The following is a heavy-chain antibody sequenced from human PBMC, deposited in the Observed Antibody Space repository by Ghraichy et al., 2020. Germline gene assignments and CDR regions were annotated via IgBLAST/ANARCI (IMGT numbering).Heavy chain of an antibody. V-gene: IGHV4-39*02. J-gene: IGHJ5*02. CDR3: ARASAETWNFDP. Sequence: SETLSLTCTVSGGSISSNNYYWGWIRQPPGKGLEWIGSIYYSGSTYYNPSLKSRVTISVDTSKNHFSLKLSSVTAADTAMYYCARASAETWNFDPWGQGTLVTVSS. CDR2: IYYSGST. D-gene: IGHD1-1*01. CDR1: GGSISSNNYY.